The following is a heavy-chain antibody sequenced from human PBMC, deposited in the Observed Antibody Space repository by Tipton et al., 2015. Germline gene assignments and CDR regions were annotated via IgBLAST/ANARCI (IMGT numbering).Heavy chain of an antibody. CDR1: GFAFSSYW. CDR2: INSDGSST. D-gene: IGHD3-22*01. V-gene: IGHV3-74*01. Sequence: GSLRLSCAASGFAFSSYWMHWVRQAPGKGLVWVSRINSDGSSTSYADSVKGRFTISRDNAKNTLYLQMNSLRAEDTAVYYCFRGGYYDSSGYYYALVGFGYWGQGTLVTVSS. J-gene: IGHJ4*02. CDR3: FRGGYYDSSGYYYALVGFGY.